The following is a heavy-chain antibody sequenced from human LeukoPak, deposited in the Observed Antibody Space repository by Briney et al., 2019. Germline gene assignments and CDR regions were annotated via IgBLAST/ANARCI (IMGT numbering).Heavy chain of an antibody. V-gene: IGHV4-39*07. CDR1: GGSISSSSYY. CDR2: MYSSGNT. CDR3: ARGGSYTMVKNY. D-gene: IGHD1-26*01. Sequence: SETLSLTCIVSGGSISSSSYYWGWLRQPPGKGLEWIGSMYSSGNTYYNPSLKSRVTISVDTSKNQFSLKLNSVTAADTAVYYCARGGSYTMVKNYWGQGTLVTVSS. J-gene: IGHJ4*02.